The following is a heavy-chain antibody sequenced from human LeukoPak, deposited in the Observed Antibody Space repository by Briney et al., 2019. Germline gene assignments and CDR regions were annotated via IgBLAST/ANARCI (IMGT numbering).Heavy chain of an antibody. D-gene: IGHD3-10*01. CDR1: GFTFSSYG. CDR3: AKAALTYYYGSGSYYKGSGDFDY. CDR2: IRYDGSNK. V-gene: IGHV3-30*02. J-gene: IGHJ4*02. Sequence: GGSLRLSCAASGFTFSSYGMHCVRQAPGKGLEWVAFIRYDGSNKYYAGSVKGRFTISRDNSKNTLYLQMNSLRAEDTAVYYCAKAALTYYYGSGSYYKGSGDFDYWGQGTLVTVSS.